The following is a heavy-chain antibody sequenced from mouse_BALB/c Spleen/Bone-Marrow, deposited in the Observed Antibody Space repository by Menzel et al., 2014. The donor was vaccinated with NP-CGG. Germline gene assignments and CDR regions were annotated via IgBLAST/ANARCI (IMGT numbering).Heavy chain of an antibody. D-gene: IGHD1-1*01. CDR3: VRAYGSSYAMDY. CDR2: ISSGGNYT. J-gene: IGHJ4*01. Sequence: EVKLMESGGGLVKPGGSLKLSCAASGFTFSSYAMSWVRQSPEKRLEWVAEISSGGNYTYYPDTVTGRFTISRDNAKNILYLEMSSLRSDDTAMYYCVRAYGSSYAMDYWGQGTSVTASS. CDR1: GFTFSSYA. V-gene: IGHV5-9-4*01.